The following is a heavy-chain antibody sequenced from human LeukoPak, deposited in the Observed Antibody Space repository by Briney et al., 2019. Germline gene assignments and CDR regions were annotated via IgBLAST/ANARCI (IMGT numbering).Heavy chain of an antibody. J-gene: IGHJ4*02. CDR1: GFTFSSYW. Sequence: GGSLRLSCAASGFTFSSYWMHWVRQAPGKGLEWVSSISSSSSYIYYADSVKGRFTISRDNAKNSLYLQMNSLRAEDTAVYYCARLTTVVTPDDYWGQGTLVTVSS. CDR2: ISSSSSYI. V-gene: IGHV3-21*01. CDR3: ARLTTVVTPDDY. D-gene: IGHD4-23*01.